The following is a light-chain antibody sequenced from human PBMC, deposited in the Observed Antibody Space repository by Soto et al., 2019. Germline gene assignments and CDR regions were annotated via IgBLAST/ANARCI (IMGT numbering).Light chain of an antibody. Sequence: EVELTQSPGTLSLSPGERATLSCRASQSVSSSHLAWYQQKRGQAPRLLIYDTSTRATGIPDRFSGSGSGTDFTLTISSLEPEDFGVYFCHQRNKFGQGTRLEIK. CDR2: DTS. V-gene: IGKV3D-20*02. J-gene: IGKJ5*01. CDR3: HQRNK. CDR1: QSVSSSH.